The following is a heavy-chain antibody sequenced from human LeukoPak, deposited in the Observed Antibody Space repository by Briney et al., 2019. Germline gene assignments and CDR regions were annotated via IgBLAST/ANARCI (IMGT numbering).Heavy chain of an antibody. V-gene: IGHV4-34*01. CDR2: TNHSGSP. CDR3: ARRVGAGFDY. CDR1: GGSFSGYY. D-gene: IGHD1-26*01. J-gene: IGHJ4*02. Sequence: SETLSLTCAVYGGSFSGYYWSWIRPPPGKGLEWIGETNHSGSPNYHPSLKSRGPISVDTSKNQFSLKLSSVTAADTAVYYGARRVGAGFDYWGQGTLVTVSS.